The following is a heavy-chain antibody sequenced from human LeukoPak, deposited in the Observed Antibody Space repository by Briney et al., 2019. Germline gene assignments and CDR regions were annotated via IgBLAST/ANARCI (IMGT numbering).Heavy chain of an antibody. CDR3: ARLDDFLNWFDP. J-gene: IGHJ5*02. V-gene: IGHV1-8*01. CDR2: MNPNSGNT. Sequence: MGWMNPNSGNTGYAQKFQGRVTMTRNTSISTAYMELSSLRSEDTAVYYCARLDDFLNWFDPWGQGTLVTVSS. D-gene: IGHD3-3*01.